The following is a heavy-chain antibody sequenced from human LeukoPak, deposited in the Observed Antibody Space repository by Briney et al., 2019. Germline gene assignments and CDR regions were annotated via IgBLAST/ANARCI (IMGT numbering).Heavy chain of an antibody. Sequence: GGSLRLSCAASGFTFSSYSMNWVRQAPGKGLEWVSSISSSSSYIYYADSVKGRFTISRDNAKNSLYLQMNSLRAEDTAVYYCARDRGYNWNGHLDYWGQGTLVTVSS. CDR3: ARDRGYNWNGHLDY. CDR2: ISSSSSYI. V-gene: IGHV3-21*01. CDR1: GFTFSSYS. J-gene: IGHJ4*02. D-gene: IGHD1-20*01.